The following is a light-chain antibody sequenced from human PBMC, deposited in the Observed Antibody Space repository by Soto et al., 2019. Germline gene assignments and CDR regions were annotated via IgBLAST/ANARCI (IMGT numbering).Light chain of an antibody. CDR1: QDITNN. CDR2: DAS. Sequence: DIQMTQSPSSLSASVGDRVTITCQASQDITNNLNWYQQKPGKAPKLLIYDASNLESGVPLRFCGNGSGTDFTFTISSLQPEDIATYYCQQYDNLPITFGPGTKVDIK. CDR3: QQYDNLPIT. V-gene: IGKV1-33*01. J-gene: IGKJ3*01.